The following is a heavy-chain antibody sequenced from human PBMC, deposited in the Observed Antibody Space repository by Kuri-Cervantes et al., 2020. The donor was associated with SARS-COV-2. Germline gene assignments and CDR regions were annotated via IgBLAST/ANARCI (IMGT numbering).Heavy chain of an antibody. Sequence: GGSLRLSCKGSGYSFTSYWISWVRQMPGKGLEWMGRIDPSDSYTNYSPSFQGHATISADKSISTAYLQWSSLKASDTAMYYCARLAKMVRGVIGLDYWGQGTLVTVSS. CDR1: GYSFTSYW. CDR2: IDPSDSYT. CDR3: ARLAKMVRGVIGLDY. D-gene: IGHD3-10*01. V-gene: IGHV5-10-1*01. J-gene: IGHJ4*02.